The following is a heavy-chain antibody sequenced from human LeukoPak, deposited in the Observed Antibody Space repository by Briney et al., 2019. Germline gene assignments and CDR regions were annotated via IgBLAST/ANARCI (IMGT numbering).Heavy chain of an antibody. Sequence: SDTLSLTCAVSDDSFSSHYWTWIRQPPGKGLEWIGYISYTGSTNYNPSLKSRVTISIDTSKNEFSLKLTSVTAADTAVYYCARDLVTVTKGFDIWGQGTMVTVSS. CDR2: ISYTGST. J-gene: IGHJ3*02. CDR3: ARDLVTVTKGFDI. V-gene: IGHV4-59*11. CDR1: DDSFSSHY. D-gene: IGHD4-17*01.